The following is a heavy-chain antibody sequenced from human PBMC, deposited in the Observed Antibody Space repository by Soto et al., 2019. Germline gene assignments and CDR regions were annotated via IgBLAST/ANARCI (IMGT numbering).Heavy chain of an antibody. V-gene: IGHV3-30-3*01. Sequence: SLRLACASSGFTFSSYAMHWVRQAPGKGLEWVAVISYDGSNKYYADSVKGRFTISRDNSKNTLYLQMDSLRAEDTAVYYCARSNGWELLRGLDYWGQGTLVTVSS. CDR2: ISYDGSNK. D-gene: IGHD1-26*01. CDR3: ARSNGWELLRGLDY. CDR1: GFTFSSYA. J-gene: IGHJ4*02.